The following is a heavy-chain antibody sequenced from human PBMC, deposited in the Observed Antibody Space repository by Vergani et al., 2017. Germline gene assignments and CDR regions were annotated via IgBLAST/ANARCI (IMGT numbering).Heavy chain of an antibody. Sequence: EGQLVESGGDWVQRGGSLRLSCAASGFISSSYWMSWVRQAPGKGLEWVANVNQDGSEKYYVDSVRGRFTISRDNAKNSIYLQMNSLRAEDTAVYYCARCGLGPEGSSWSYYYYYYYMDVWGKGTTVTVSS. D-gene: IGHD6-13*01. CDR1: GFISSSYW. V-gene: IGHV3-7*03. CDR2: VNQDGSEK. J-gene: IGHJ6*03. CDR3: ARCGLGPEGSSWSYYYYYYYMDV.